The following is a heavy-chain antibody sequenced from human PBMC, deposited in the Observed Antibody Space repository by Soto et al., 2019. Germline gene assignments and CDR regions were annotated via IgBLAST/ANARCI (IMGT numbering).Heavy chain of an antibody. Sequence: SETLSLTCTVSGGSVSSSSYSWGWIRQSPGKGLEWIGTIYSSENTYYNPSLKSRVTISVDTSKSQFSLKLSSVTAADTAVYYCARGGGVYYFDYWGQGTLVTVSS. CDR1: GGSVSSSSYS. J-gene: IGHJ4*02. CDR3: ARGGGVYYFDY. V-gene: IGHV4-39*07. D-gene: IGHD2-8*02. CDR2: IYSSENT.